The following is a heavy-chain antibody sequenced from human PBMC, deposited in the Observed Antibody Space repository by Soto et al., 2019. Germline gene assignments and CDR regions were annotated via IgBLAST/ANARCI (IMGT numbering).Heavy chain of an antibody. Sequence: GGSLRLSCAASGFTVSSNYMSWVRQAPGKGLEWVSVIYSGGSTYYADSVKGRFTISRDNSKNTLYLQMNSLRAEDTAVYYCARDNSGYDYPYYYGMDVWGQGTTVTVSS. CDR2: IYSGGST. CDR1: GFTVSSNY. CDR3: ARDNSGYDYPYYYGMDV. D-gene: IGHD5-12*01. V-gene: IGHV3-53*01. J-gene: IGHJ6*02.